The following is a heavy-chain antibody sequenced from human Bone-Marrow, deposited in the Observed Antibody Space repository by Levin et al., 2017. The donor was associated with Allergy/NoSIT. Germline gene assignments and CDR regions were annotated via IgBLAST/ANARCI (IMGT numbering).Heavy chain of an antibody. V-gene: IGHV1-69*01. J-gene: IGHJ4*02. CDR3: ARGVGAMTTVTTMPWDY. Sequence: PGESLKISCKASGGTFSSYAISWVRQAPGQGLEWMGGIIPIFGTANYAQKFQGRVTITADESTSTAYMELSSLRSEDTAVYYCARGVGAMTTVTTMPWDYWGQGTLVTVSS. CDR1: GGTFSSYA. D-gene: IGHD4-17*01. CDR2: IIPIFGTA.